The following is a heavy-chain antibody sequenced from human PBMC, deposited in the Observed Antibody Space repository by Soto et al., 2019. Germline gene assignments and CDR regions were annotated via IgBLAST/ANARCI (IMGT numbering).Heavy chain of an antibody. V-gene: IGHV4-4*07. J-gene: IGHJ5*02. D-gene: IGHD3-9*01. CDR1: GTDITSYY. CDR3: ARCPIDDNWFDP. CDR2: LYATGSP. Sequence: PAETLPLTSTVSGTDITSYYWSWLRQPPGKGLEWSGTLYATGSPNYNPSLKSRVTISVATSNKQFSPSLTSVSGADTQVYNCARCPIDDNWFDPWGQGTLVTV.